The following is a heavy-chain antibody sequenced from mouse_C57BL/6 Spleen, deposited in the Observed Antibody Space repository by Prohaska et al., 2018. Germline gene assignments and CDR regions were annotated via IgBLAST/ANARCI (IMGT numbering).Heavy chain of an antibody. J-gene: IGHJ3*01. Sequence: EVKLVESEGGLVQPGSSMKLSCTASGFTFSDYYMAWVRQVPEKGLEWVANINYDGSSTYYLDSLKSRFIISRDNAKNILYLQMSSLKSEDTATYYCAREEATGFAYWGQGTLVTVSA. CDR2: INYDGSST. V-gene: IGHV5-16*01. CDR1: GFTFSDYY. CDR3: AREEATGFAY. D-gene: IGHD3-2*02.